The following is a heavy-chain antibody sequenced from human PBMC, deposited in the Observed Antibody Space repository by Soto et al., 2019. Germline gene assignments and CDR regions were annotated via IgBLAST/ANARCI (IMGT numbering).Heavy chain of an antibody. CDR1: GYSFDKNG. D-gene: IGHD3-3*01. J-gene: IGHJ1*01. CDR2: ISGDTGHT. V-gene: IGHV1-18*01. Sequence: QVLLVQSGAEVKKLGASVNISCKGSGYSFDKNGISWVRQAPGQGLEWMGWISGDTGHTNYAQNFQGRLSVTTVASTRTAYMELRSLTSDDTAMYYCAKDKGDFTFGPWGQGSLVTVSS. CDR3: AKDKGDFTFGP.